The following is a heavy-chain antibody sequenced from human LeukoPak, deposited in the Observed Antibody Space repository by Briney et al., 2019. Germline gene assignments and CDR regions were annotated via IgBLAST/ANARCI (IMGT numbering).Heavy chain of an antibody. CDR2: IYYSGST. J-gene: IGHJ4*02. CDR1: GVSISSSSYY. CDR3: ARELYGITPSDY. V-gene: IGHV4-39*01. Sequence: PSETLSLTCTVSGVSISSSSYYWGWIRQPPGKGLEWIGSIYYSGSTYYNPSLKSRLTISVDTSKNQFSLKLSSVTAADTAVYYCARELYGITPSDYWGQGTLVTVSS. D-gene: IGHD3-10*01.